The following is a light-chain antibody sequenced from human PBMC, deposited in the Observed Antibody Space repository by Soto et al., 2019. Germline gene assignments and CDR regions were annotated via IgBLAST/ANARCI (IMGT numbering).Light chain of an antibody. Sequence: IELTQSPSTLSSSVGDRVTITWRASQSISSWLARSQQTPGKAPKLLIYDASSLESGGPARFSGSGAGTEFTLTLSSLQPDDFATYYCHQYNTFGGGTKVDIK. J-gene: IGKJ4*01. V-gene: IGKV1-5*01. CDR1: QSISSW. CDR2: DAS. CDR3: HQYNT.